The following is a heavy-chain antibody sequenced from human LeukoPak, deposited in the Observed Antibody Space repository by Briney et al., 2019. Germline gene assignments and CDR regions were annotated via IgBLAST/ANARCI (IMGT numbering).Heavy chain of an antibody. CDR2: ISGSGGST. D-gene: IGHD3-10*02. Sequence: PGGTLRLSCAASGFTFSSYGMSWVPQARAKGLEDVSAISGSGGSTYYAASVKGRFTISRDNSKTTLYLQMNSLRAEDTAVYYCAELGITMIGGVWGKGTTVTISS. CDR1: GFTFSSYG. J-gene: IGHJ6*04. CDR3: AELGITMIGGV. V-gene: IGHV3-23*01.